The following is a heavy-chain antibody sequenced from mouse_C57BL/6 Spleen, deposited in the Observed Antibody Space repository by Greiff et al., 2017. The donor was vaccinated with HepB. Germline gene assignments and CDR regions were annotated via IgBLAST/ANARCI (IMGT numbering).Heavy chain of an antibody. CDR1: GFSFTSYG. V-gene: IGHV2-2*01. D-gene: IGHD3-1*01. CDR2: IWSGGST. CDR3: ARRAGSGAMDY. Sequence: VQRVESGPGLVQPSQRLSIPCTVSGFSFTSYGVHWVRQSPGKGLEWLGVIWSGGSTDYNAAFISRLSISKDNSKSQVFFKMNSLQADDTAIYYCARRAGSGAMDYWGQGTSVTDSS. J-gene: IGHJ4*01.